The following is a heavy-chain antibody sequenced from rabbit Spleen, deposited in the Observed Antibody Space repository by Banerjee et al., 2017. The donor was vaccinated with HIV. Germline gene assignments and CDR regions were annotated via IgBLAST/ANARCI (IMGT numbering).Heavy chain of an antibody. J-gene: IGHJ4*01. CDR2: IAAGDSGLT. D-gene: IGHD1-1*01. V-gene: IGHV1S45*01. CDR3: AREGGVDTTYYRGYFNL. Sequence: QEHLEESGGDLVKPEGSLTLTCTASEFSFSNNFWMCWVRQAPGKGLEWIACIAAGDSGLTYYASWAKGRFTVSKTSSTTVTLQMTSLTAADTATYFCAREGGVDTTYYRGYFNLWGPGTLVTVS. CDR1: EFSFSNNFW.